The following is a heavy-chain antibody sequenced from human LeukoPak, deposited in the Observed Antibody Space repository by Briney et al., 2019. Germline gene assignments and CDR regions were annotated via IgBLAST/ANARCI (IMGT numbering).Heavy chain of an antibody. J-gene: IGHJ4*02. CDR3: AKDMETTVTQSLFDY. D-gene: IGHD4-17*01. CDR1: GFTFEDYA. Sequence: GGSLRPSCAASGFTFEDYAMHWVRQVPGKGLEWVAAISWNSDSIGYADSVKGRFTISRDNAKNSLYLQMNSLRAEDTALYHCAKDMETTVTQSLFDYWGQGTLVTVSS. V-gene: IGHV3-9*01. CDR2: ISWNSDSI.